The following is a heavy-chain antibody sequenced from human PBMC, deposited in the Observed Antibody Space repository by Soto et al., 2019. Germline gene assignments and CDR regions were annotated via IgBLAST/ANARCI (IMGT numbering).Heavy chain of an antibody. CDR1: GGSVKIGTYY. CDR2: IHNSGST. CDR3: TRGRDAYKNGH. Sequence: QVQLQESGPGLVKPSETLSLTCTVPGGSVKIGTYYWSWIRQPPGKGLEWIGLIHNSGSTNYHPSLKSRVTMSVDTSKNQSSLKLTSVNAADTAVYYCTRGRDAYKNGHWGQGTLVTVSS. D-gene: IGHD1-1*01. J-gene: IGHJ4*02. V-gene: IGHV4-61*01.